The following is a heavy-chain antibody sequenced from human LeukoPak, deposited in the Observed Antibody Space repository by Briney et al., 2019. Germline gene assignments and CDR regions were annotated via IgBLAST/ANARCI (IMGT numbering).Heavy chain of an antibody. D-gene: IGHD1-26*01. J-gene: IGHJ3*02. V-gene: IGHV4-34*01. Sequence: PSETLSLTCAVYGGSFSGYYWSWIRQPPGKGLEWIGEINHSGSTNYNPSLKSRVTMSVDTSKNQFSLKLSSVTAADTAVYYCARAVGYQDAFDIWGQGTVVTVSS. CDR1: GGSFSGYY. CDR2: INHSGST. CDR3: ARAVGYQDAFDI.